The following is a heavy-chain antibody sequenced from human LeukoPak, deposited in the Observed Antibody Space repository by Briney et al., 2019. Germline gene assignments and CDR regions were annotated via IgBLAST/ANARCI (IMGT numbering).Heavy chain of an antibody. J-gene: IGHJ5*02. CDR2: IYYSGST. CDR1: GGSISSGGYS. D-gene: IGHD6-13*01. Sequence: KASETLSLTCAVSGGSISSGGYSWSWIRQPPGKGLEWIGYIYYSGSTYYNPSLKSRVTISVDTSKNQFSLKLSSVTAADTAVYYCARVDSSPGLWFDPWGQGTLVTVSS. CDR3: ARVDSSPGLWFDP. V-gene: IGHV4-30-4*07.